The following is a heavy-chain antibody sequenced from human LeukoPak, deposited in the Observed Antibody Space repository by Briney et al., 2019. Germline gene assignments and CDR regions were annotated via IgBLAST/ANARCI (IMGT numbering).Heavy chain of an antibody. V-gene: IGHV3-30*03. D-gene: IGHD3-10*01. CDR3: ARTRGVLAAFDI. Sequence: GGSLRLSCAASGFTFSSYGMHWVRQAPGKGLEWVAVISYDGSNKYYADSVKGRFTISRDNSKNTLYLQMNSLRAEDTAVYYCARTRGVLAAFDIWGQGTMVTVSS. J-gene: IGHJ3*02. CDR1: GFTFSSYG. CDR2: ISYDGSNK.